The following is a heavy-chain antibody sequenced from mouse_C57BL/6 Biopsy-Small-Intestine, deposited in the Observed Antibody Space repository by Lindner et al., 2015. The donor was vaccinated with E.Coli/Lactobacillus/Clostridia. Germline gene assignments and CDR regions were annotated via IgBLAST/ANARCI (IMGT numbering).Heavy chain of an antibody. CDR1: GYTFTSYD. D-gene: IGHD1-1*01. V-gene: IGHV1-85*01. CDR2: IYPRDGST. J-gene: IGHJ1*03. CDR3: ARKGVITTVVAPDWYFDV. Sequence: VQLQESGPELVKPGASVKLSCKASGYTFTSYDINWVKQRPGQGLEWIGWIYPRDGSTKYNEKFKGKATLTVDTSSSTAYMELHSLTSEDSAVYLCARKGVITTVVAPDWYFDVWGTGTTVTVSS.